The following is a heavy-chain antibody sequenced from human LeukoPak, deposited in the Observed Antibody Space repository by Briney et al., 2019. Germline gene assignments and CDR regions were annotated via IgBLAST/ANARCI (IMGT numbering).Heavy chain of an antibody. Sequence: GGSLRLSCAASEFTFNSYLMSWVRQAPGKGLEWVAFIKPDGSESSYVDSVKGRFTISRDNAKNSLYLQMNSLRVEDTAVYYCARGDTSSKIDYWGQGTLVTVSS. CDR1: EFTFNSYL. D-gene: IGHD6-6*01. J-gene: IGHJ4*02. V-gene: IGHV3-7*01. CDR3: ARGDTSSKIDY. CDR2: IKPDGSES.